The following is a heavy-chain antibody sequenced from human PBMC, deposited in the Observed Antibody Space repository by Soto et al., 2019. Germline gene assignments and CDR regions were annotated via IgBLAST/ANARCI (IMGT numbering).Heavy chain of an antibody. Sequence: SETLSLTCTVSGGSISSSSYYWGWIRQPPGKGLEWIGSIYYSGSTYYNPSLKSRVTISVDTSKNQFSLKLSSVTAADTAVYYCARRKVVVVVAATQAAFDIWGQGTMVTVSS. J-gene: IGHJ3*02. CDR2: IYYSGST. D-gene: IGHD2-15*01. CDR3: ARRKVVVVVAATQAAFDI. V-gene: IGHV4-39*01. CDR1: GGSISSSSYY.